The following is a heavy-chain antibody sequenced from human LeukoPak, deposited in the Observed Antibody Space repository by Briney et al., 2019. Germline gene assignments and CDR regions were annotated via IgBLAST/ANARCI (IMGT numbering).Heavy chain of an antibody. V-gene: IGHV3-33*06. D-gene: IGHD3-22*01. CDR2: IWYDGSNK. J-gene: IGHJ3*02. CDR1: GFTFSSYG. Sequence: GRSLRLSCAASGFTFSSYGMHWVRQAPGKGLEWVAVIWYDGSNKYYADSVKGRFTISRDNSKNTLYLQMNSLRAEDTAVYYCAKDGDHGPHRYCYDSSAIGVAFDIWGQGTMVTVSS. CDR3: AKDGDHGPHRYCYDSSAIGVAFDI.